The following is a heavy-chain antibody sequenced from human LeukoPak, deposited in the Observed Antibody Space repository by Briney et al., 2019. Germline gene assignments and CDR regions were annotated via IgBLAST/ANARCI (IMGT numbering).Heavy chain of an antibody. CDR3: ARQTSRYSSGWYY. D-gene: IGHD6-19*01. V-gene: IGHV4-39*01. J-gene: IGHJ4*02. CDR1: GGSISSSSYY. CDR2: IYYSGST. Sequence: PSETLSLTCTVSGGSISSSSYYWGWIRQPPGKGLEWIGSIYYSGSTYYNPSLKSRVTISVDTSKNQFSLKLSSVTAADTAVYYCARQTSRYSSGWYYWGQGTLVTVSS.